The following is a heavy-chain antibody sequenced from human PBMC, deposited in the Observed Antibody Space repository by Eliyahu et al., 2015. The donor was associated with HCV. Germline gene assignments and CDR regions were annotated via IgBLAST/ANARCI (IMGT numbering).Heavy chain of an antibody. V-gene: IGHV4-39*01. D-gene: IGHD6-6*01. Sequence: QLQLQESGPGLVKPSETLSLTCTVSGXSISSSSYHWGWXRQPPGKGXEWIGSIYYGGSTYYNPTLKSRVIISVDRSKNQFSLKLSSVTAADTAVYYCARHSHWYSSSSREDYWGQGTLVTVSS. CDR3: ARHSHWYSSSSREDY. J-gene: IGHJ4*02. CDR1: GXSISSSSYH. CDR2: IYYGGST.